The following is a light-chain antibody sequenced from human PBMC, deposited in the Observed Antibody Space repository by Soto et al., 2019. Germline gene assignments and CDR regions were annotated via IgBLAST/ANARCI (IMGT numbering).Light chain of an antibody. J-gene: IGLJ2*01. V-gene: IGLV2-14*03. CDR2: DVT. Sequence: QSALTQPASVSGSPGQSITISCTGTSSDGGGYNYVSWYQHHPGKAPKIMIYDVTDRPSGISFRFSGSKSGNTASLTISSLQAEDEADYYCSSSTSSNTVLFGGGTKLTVL. CDR3: SSSTSSNTVL. CDR1: SSDGGGYNY.